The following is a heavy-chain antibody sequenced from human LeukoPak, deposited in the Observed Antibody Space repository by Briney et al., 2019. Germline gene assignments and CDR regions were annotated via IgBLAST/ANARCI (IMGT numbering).Heavy chain of an antibody. CDR2: LNPGGSSI. D-gene: IGHD1-14*01. CDR1: GFTLCCYR. CDR3: ARSNQADDY. J-gene: IGHJ4*02. Sequence: PGGSVTLSCSASGFTLCCYRMLWLRQVPGKGRVWFVQLNPGGSSITYADSVKGRFTISRDNAKNTLYLQMDSLRAEDTGVYYCARSNQADDYWGQGTLVTVSS. V-gene: IGHV3-74*01.